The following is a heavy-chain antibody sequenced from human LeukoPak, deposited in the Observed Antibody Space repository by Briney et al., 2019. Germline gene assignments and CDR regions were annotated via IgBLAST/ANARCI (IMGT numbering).Heavy chain of an antibody. D-gene: IGHD7-27*01. CDR1: GGSISSGSYS. J-gene: IGHJ4*02. V-gene: IGHV4-30-2*01. CDR3: ARFSPRAMGNYLDF. Sequence: SETLSLTCAVSGGSISSGSYSWSWIRQPPGKGLEWIGYIYPRGSTYYNPSLKSRVILSLDKSANQLSLNLSSVTAADTAVYYCARFSPRAMGNYLDFWGQGTLVTVSS. CDR2: IYPRGST.